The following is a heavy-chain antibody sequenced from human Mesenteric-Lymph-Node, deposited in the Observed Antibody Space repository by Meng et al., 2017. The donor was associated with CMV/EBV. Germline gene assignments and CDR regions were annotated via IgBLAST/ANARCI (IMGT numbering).Heavy chain of an antibody. CDR2: INEAGST. Sequence: SQTLSLTCAVSGEPFSGYYWSWVRQPPGKGLQWIGQINEAGSTYYDPSIESRVTISVDTSKNQFSLKVNSVTAADTAVYYCAIPGDSDHAFDIWGRGTLVTVSS. V-gene: IGHV4-34*01. CDR3: AIPGDSDHAFDI. CDR1: GEPFSGYY. J-gene: IGHJ3*02. D-gene: IGHD1-14*01.